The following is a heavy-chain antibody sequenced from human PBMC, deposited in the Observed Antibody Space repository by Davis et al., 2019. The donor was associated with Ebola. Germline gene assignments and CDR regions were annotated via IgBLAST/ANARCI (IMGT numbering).Heavy chain of an antibody. Sequence: MPGGSLRLSCAVSGGSISSSNWWSWVRQPPGKGLEWIGEIYHSGSTNYNPSLKSRVTISVDKSKNQFSLKLSSVTAADTAVYYCARDPHWIAAAGKGDYWGQGTLVTVSS. CDR2: IYHSGST. CDR3: ARDPHWIAAAGKGDY. J-gene: IGHJ4*02. V-gene: IGHV4-4*02. D-gene: IGHD6-13*01. CDR1: GGSISSSNW.